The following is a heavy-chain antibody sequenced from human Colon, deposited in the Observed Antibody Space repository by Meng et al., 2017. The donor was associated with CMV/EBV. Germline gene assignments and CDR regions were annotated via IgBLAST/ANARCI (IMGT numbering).Heavy chain of an antibody. V-gene: IGHV3-9*01. CDR2: ISWVGDGA. D-gene: IGHD2-15*01. Sequence: GGSLRLSCAASGFTFDAYAMHWVRQAPGKGLEWISGISWVGDGADYADAVKGRFTISRDNAKNSLYLQMNSLRVEDTALYYCAKDITTVVVGGGDGMDVWGQGTTVTVSS. CDR1: GFTFDAYA. CDR3: AKDITTVVVGGGDGMDV. J-gene: IGHJ6*02.